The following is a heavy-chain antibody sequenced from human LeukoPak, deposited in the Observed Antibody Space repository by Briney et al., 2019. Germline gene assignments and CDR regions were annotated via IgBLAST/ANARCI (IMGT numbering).Heavy chain of an antibody. CDR1: GGSLSSGGYY. Sequence: SETLSLTCTVSGGSLSSGGYYWGWIRQHPGTGLEWIGYIYYSGSTYYNPSLKSRVTISVDTSKNQFSLKLSSVTAADTAVYYCARGVGRGPHRYDYWGQGTLVTVSS. CDR3: ARGVGRGPHRYDY. D-gene: IGHD3-16*02. CDR2: IYYSGST. J-gene: IGHJ4*02. V-gene: IGHV4-31*03.